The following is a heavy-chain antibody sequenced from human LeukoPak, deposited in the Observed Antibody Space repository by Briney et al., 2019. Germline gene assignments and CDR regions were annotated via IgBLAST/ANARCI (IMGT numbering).Heavy chain of an antibody. CDR3: AREPYYYDRSGYLYYFDY. CDR1: RFTFSDFA. D-gene: IGHD3-22*01. CDR2: ISYEGSNQ. J-gene: IGHJ4*02. Sequence: GGSLRLSCAASRFTFSDFAMHWVRQAPGKGREGVAVISYEGSNQYYADSVKGRFTISRDNSKNTLFLQMNSLRAEDTALYYCAREPYYYDRSGYLYYFDYWGQGTLVTVSS. V-gene: IGHV3-30*04.